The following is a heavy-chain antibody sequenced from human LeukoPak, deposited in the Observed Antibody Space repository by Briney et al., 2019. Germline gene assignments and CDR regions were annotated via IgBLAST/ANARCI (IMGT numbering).Heavy chain of an antibody. V-gene: IGHV4-30-2*01. CDR2: IYHSGST. CDR1: GVSISSGGYS. J-gene: IGHJ4*02. Sequence: SETLSLTCAVSGVSISSGGYSWRWIRQPPGKGLEWIGYIYHSGSTYYNPSLKSRVTISVDRSKNQFSLKLSSVTAADTAVYYCARGGGELGEWVDYWGQGTLVTVSS. D-gene: IGHD3-10*01. CDR3: ARGGGELGEWVDY.